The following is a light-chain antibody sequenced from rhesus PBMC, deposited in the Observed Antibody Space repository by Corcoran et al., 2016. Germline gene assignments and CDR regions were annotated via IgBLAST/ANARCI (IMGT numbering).Light chain of an antibody. Sequence: DIQMTQSPSSLSASVGDRVTITLRASENVNNNLNWYQQKPEKAPKLLLYKASTLKSGVPSRLRGGGCGADYTFTISSLQPEDVATYYCQHGYGTPFTFGPGTKLDIK. CDR3: QHGYGTPFT. CDR1: ENVNNN. V-gene: IGKV1-74*01. J-gene: IGKJ3*01. CDR2: KAS.